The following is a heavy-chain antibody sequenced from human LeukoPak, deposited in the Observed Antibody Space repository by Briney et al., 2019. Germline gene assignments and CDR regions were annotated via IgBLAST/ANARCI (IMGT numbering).Heavy chain of an antibody. CDR1: GYTFTGYY. CDR3: ARDSQAYCSGGRCSMFDY. D-gene: IGHD2-15*01. J-gene: IGHJ4*02. V-gene: IGHV1-2*02. Sequence: GASVTVSCKASGYTFTGYYIHWGRQAPGQGSEGMGWINPNSGGTNYAQTFQGRLAITRDTSITTAYMELSRLRSDDTAVYYCARDSQAYCSGGRCSMFDYWGQGNLVTVSS. CDR2: INPNSGGT.